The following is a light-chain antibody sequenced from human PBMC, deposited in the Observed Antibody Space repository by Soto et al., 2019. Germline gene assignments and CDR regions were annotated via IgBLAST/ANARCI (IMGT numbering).Light chain of an antibody. J-gene: IGLJ2*01. Sequence: QSVLTQPPSASGTPGQRVIISCSGSRSNIGSNTVNWYQQLPGRAPRLLMFSNDQRPSGVPDRFSGSKSGTSASLAISGLQSEDEADYYCVPWDDSLNAPVFGGGTKVTVL. CDR2: SND. CDR3: VPWDDSLNAPV. CDR1: RSNIGSNT. V-gene: IGLV1-44*01.